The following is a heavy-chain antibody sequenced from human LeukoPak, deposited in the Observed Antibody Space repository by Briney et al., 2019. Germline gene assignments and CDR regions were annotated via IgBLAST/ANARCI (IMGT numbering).Heavy chain of an antibody. CDR3: AKQITLGVASAFDY. CDR1: GFTFSSYW. Sequence: PGGSLRLSCAASGFTFSSYWMHWVRHAPGKGLVWVSRINGDGSSTNYADSVKGRFTISRDNAKNTLYLQVNSLRAEDTAVYYCAKQITLGVASAFDYWGQGTLVTVSS. CDR2: INGDGSST. V-gene: IGHV3-74*01. J-gene: IGHJ4*02. D-gene: IGHD3-10*01.